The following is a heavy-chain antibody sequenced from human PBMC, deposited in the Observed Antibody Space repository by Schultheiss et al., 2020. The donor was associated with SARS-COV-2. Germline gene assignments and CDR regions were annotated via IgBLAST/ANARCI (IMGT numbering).Heavy chain of an antibody. CDR3: ARHAPPGYDFWSGYRYYYYYGMDV. J-gene: IGHJ6*02. CDR2: IYYSGST. D-gene: IGHD3-3*01. Sequence: GSLRLSCTVSGGSISSYYWSWIRQPPGKGLEWIGYIYYSGSTNYNPSLKSRVTISVDTSKNQFSLKLSSVTAADTAVYYCARHAPPGYDFWSGYRYYYYYGMDVWGQGTTVTVSS. CDR1: GGSISSYY. V-gene: IGHV4-59*08.